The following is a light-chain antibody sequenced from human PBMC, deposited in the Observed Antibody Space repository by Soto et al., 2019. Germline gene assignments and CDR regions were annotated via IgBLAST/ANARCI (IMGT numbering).Light chain of an antibody. V-gene: IGLV2-14*01. Sequence: QSVLTQPASVSGSPGQSITISCTGTTSDVGGYNYVSWYQQYPGKAPKLMIYDVNNRPSGVSNRFSGSKSGNTASLTISWLQAEDEADYYCSSYTSTTTVVFGGGTKLTVL. CDR1: TSDVGGYNY. CDR3: SSYTSTTTVV. CDR2: DVN. J-gene: IGLJ3*02.